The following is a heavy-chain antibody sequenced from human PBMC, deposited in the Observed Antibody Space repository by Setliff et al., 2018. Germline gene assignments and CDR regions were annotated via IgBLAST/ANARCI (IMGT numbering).Heavy chain of an antibody. J-gene: IGHJ4*02. CDR3: ARPGRSNYWDSFDY. V-gene: IGHV3-7*01. Sequence: GGSLRLSCAASGFTFSSYWMSWVRQAPGKGLEWVANIKQDGSEKYYVDSVKGRFTISRDNAKNSLYPQMNSLRAEDTAVYYCARPGRSNYWDSFDYWGQGILVTVSS. CDR2: IKQDGSEK. CDR1: GFTFSSYW. D-gene: IGHD3-10*01.